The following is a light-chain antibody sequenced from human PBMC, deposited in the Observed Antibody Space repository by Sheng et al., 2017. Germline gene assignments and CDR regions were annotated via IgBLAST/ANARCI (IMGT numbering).Light chain of an antibody. Sequence: QSALTQPASVSGSPGQSITISCTGTSSDVGSYNLVSWYQQHPGKAPKLMIYEGSERPSGVSNRFSGSKSGNTASLTISGLQAEDEADYYCCSYAGDSTLVFGGGTMLTVL. CDR1: SSDVGSYNL. J-gene: IGLJ2*01. V-gene: IGLV2-23*01. CDR3: CSYAGDSTLV. CDR2: EGS.